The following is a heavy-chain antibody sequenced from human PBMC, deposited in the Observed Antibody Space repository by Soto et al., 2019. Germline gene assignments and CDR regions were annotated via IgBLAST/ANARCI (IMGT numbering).Heavy chain of an antibody. V-gene: IGHV3-49*04. CDR2: IRGGTNGGTA. J-gene: IGHJ4*02. CDR3: TTDGDYYDISGYYDFDY. D-gene: IGHD3-22*01. CDR1: GFNFANYA. Sequence: PGGSLRLSCTGSGFNFANYALTWVRQAPGKGLEWVGFIRGGTNGGTADYAASLKGRITISRDDSKSIAYLEINSLQTEDTAVYYCTTDGDYYDISGYYDFDYWGQGTLVTVSS.